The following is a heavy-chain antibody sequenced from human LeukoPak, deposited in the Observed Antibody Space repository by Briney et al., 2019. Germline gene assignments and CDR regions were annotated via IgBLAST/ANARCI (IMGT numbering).Heavy chain of an antibody. D-gene: IGHD6-19*01. Sequence: SETLSLTCTVSGDSITAYYWNWIRQPPGKGLEWIGYIYYSGSTNYNPSLKSRVTISVDPSKNQFSLKLNSVTAADTAVYYCARQSVAPDYWGQGTLVTVSS. CDR2: IYYSGST. CDR1: GDSITAYY. V-gene: IGHV4-59*01. CDR3: ARQSVAPDY. J-gene: IGHJ4*02.